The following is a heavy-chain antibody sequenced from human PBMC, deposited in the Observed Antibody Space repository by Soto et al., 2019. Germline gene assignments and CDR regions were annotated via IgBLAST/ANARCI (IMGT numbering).Heavy chain of an antibody. J-gene: IGHJ6*02. CDR3: ASFTVRVAAREDYYYYGMDV. Sequence: QVQLVQSGAEVKKPGSSVKVSYKASGGTFSSYAISWVRQAPGQGLEWMGGIIPIFGTANYAQKFQGRVTITADESTSTAYMELSSLRSEDTAVYYCASFTVRVAAREDYYYYGMDVWGQGTTVTVSS. CDR1: GGTFSSYA. V-gene: IGHV1-69*01. D-gene: IGHD6-6*01. CDR2: IIPIFGTA.